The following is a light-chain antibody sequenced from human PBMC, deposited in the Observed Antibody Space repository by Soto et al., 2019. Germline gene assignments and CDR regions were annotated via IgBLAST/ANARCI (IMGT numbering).Light chain of an antibody. V-gene: IGKV3-11*01. CDR3: QQRGIWPPT. CDR2: DAS. Sequence: EIVLTQSPATLSLSPGERATLSCRASQSVGKYLVWYQQKPGQAPRFLIYDASNRATGIPARFSGSGSGTDFTLTISSLEPEDFAVYYCQQRGIWPPTFGQGTKV. J-gene: IGKJ1*01. CDR1: QSVGKY.